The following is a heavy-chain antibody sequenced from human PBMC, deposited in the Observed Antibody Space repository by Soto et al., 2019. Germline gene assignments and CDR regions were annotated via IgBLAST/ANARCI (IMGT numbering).Heavy chain of an antibody. V-gene: IGHV3-13*01. Sequence: EVQLVESGGGLVQPGGSLRLSCAASGFTFSASDMHWVRQAAGKGLEWVSAIGTLHDTYYPDSVKGRFTISRDNAKNSLYRQMNSLRAGDTAVYYWARQASYWHGGGGWLDPWGQGTLVTVSS. CDR3: ARQASYWHGGGGWLDP. CDR2: IGTLHDT. J-gene: IGHJ5*02. CDR1: GFTFSASD. D-gene: IGHD2-8*02.